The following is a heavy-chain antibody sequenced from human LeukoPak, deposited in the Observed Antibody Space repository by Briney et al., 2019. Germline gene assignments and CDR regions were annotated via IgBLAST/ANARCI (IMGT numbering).Heavy chain of an antibody. D-gene: IGHD3-9*01. Sequence: PGGSLRLSCAASGFTVSSYYMTWVRQAPGTGLDWVSVIYTAGSTHYADSVKGRFTISRDNSKNTLYLQMNSLRAEDTAVYYCAKEGYYDTPWGQGTVVTVSS. V-gene: IGHV3-53*01. CDR1: GFTVSSYY. CDR3: AKEGYYDTP. J-gene: IGHJ3*01. CDR2: IYTAGST.